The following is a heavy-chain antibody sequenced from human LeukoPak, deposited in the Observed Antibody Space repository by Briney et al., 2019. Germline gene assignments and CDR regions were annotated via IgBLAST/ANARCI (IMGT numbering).Heavy chain of an antibody. J-gene: IGHJ4*02. V-gene: IGHV3-21*04. CDR1: GFSFSHYA. D-gene: IGHD5-12*01. CDR3: ARVDWLRFCDY. CDR2: ITSSSDYI. Sequence: PGGSLRLSCAGSGFSFSHYAINWVRQAPGKGLEWVSSITSSSDYIYYADSVKGRFTISRDNAKNSLYLQMNNLRAEDTAVYYCARVDWLRFCDYWGQGTLVTVSS.